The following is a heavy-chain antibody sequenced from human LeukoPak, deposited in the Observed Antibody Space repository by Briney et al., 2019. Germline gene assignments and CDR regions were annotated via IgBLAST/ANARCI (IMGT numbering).Heavy chain of an antibody. V-gene: IGHV4-61*01. CDR3: AGSRAFNSGAFDP. J-gene: IGHJ5*02. CDR2: IYNGVNT. Sequence: SETLSLTCTVSGASVSSASYWSWIRQPPGKGVEWIAHIYNGVNTNYNPSLKSRVTISVDTSKNQFSLRLNSVTAADTAVYYCAGSRAFNSGAFDPWGQGSLVTVSS. CDR1: GASVSSASY. D-gene: IGHD1-26*01.